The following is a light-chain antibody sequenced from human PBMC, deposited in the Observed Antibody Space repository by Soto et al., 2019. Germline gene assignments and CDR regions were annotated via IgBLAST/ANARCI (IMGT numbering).Light chain of an antibody. J-gene: IGLJ3*02. V-gene: IGLV2-23*02. CDR3: CSYAGSPHWV. Sequence: QSALTQPASVSGSPGQSITISCTGTSSDVGGYNFVSWYQQHPGKAPKLMIYEVSKRPSGVSNRFSGSKSGNTASLTISGLQAEDEADYYCCSYAGSPHWVVGGGTKLNVL. CDR1: SSDVGGYNF. CDR2: EVS.